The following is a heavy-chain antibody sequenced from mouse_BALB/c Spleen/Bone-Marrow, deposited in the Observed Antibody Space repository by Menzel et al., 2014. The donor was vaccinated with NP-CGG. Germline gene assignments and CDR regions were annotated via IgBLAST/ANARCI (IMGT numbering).Heavy chain of an antibody. CDR2: ISDGGSYT. D-gene: IGHD1-1*01. J-gene: IGHJ1*01. V-gene: IGHV5-4*02. Sequence: EVHLVESGGGLVKPGGSLKLSCAASGFTFSDYYMYWVRQTPEKGLEWVATISDGGSYTYYPDSVKGRFTISRDNAKNSLYLQMTSLKSEDTAMYYCARDSYYYGSSCWYFDVWGAGTTVTVSS. CDR3: ARDSYYYGSSCWYFDV. CDR1: GFTFSDYY.